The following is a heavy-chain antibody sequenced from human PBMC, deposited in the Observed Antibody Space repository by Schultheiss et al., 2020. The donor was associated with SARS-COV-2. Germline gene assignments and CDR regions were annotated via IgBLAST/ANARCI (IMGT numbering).Heavy chain of an antibody. Sequence: GSLRLSCSASGFTFSSYGMHWVRQAPGKGLEWVAVISYDGSNKYYADSVKGRFTISRDNSKNTLYLQMNSLRAEDTAVYYCARGVSSSYAVVTLFEYWGQGTLVTVSS. J-gene: IGHJ4*02. V-gene: IGHV3-30*03. CDR3: ARGVSSSYAVVTLFEY. D-gene: IGHD4-23*01. CDR1: GFTFSSYG. CDR2: ISYDGSNK.